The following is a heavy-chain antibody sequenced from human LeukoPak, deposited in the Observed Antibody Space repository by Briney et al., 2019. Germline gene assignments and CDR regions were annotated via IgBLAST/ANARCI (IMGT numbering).Heavy chain of an antibody. CDR1: GGSISGGGYY. CDR2: IYHSGST. V-gene: IGHV4-30-2*01. J-gene: IGHJ4*02. D-gene: IGHD1-26*01. Sequence: SETLSLTCTVSGGSISGGGYYWRWIRQPPGKGLEWIGYIYHSGSTYYNPSLKSRVTISVDRSKNQFSLKLSSVTAADTAVYYCARDSGSYGKAFDYWGQGTLVTVSS. CDR3: ARDSGSYGKAFDY.